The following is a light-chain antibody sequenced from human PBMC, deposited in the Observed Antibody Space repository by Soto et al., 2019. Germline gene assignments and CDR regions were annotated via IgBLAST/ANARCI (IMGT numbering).Light chain of an antibody. CDR3: QQYGSSPRGIT. CDR1: QSVSSSY. Sequence: EIVLTQSPGTLSLSPGKKATLSCRASQSVSSSYLAWYQQKPGQAPRLLIYGASSRATGIPDMFSGSGSGTDFTLTISRLEPEDFAVYYCQQYGSSPRGITFGQGTRLEIK. J-gene: IGKJ5*01. CDR2: GAS. V-gene: IGKV3-20*01.